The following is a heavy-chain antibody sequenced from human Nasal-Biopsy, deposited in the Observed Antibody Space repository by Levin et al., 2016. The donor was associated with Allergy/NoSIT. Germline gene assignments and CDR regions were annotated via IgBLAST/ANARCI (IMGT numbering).Heavy chain of an antibody. V-gene: IGHV4-59*11. Sequence: ESLKISCAASGGSINSHNWSWIRQAPGKGLEWIGYIYYSGSTNYNPSLSGRVTMSVDTSKNKFSLKLSSVTAADTAVYYCARDGDSILENWFDPWGQGTLVTVSP. CDR2: IYYSGST. CDR3: ARDGDSILENWFDP. D-gene: IGHD3-22*01. J-gene: IGHJ5*02. CDR1: GGSINSHN.